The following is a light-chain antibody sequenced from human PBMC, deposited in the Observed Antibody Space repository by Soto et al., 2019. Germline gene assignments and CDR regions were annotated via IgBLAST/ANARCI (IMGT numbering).Light chain of an antibody. J-gene: IGKJ1*01. CDR2: DAS. V-gene: IGKV1-5*01. CDR3: QQFNSYSRT. Sequence: DIQMTQSPSTLSASVGDRVTITCRASQTISTWLAWYQQRPGKAPKILIYDASSLESGVPSRFSGSGSGTDFTLTISSLQPDAFATYYCQQFNSYSRTFGHGTKLEIK. CDR1: QTISTW.